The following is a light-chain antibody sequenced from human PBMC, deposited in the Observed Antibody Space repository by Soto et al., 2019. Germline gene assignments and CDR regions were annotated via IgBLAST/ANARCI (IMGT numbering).Light chain of an antibody. CDR2: DIS. CDR1: SSDVGDYIY. CDR3: LSFAGIYTLV. V-gene: IGLV2-11*01. Sequence: QSALTQPRSVSGSPGPSVTLSCTGTSSDVGDYIYVSWYQQHPGKAPKLRVYDISKQHSGVPDRFSGAKAGTTASRTSSGLQSEEEAGYYCLSFAGIYTLVFGGGTKRTVL. J-gene: IGLJ2*01.